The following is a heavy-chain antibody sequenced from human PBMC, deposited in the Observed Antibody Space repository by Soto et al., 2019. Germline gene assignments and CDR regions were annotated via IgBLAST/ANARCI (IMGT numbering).Heavy chain of an antibody. D-gene: IGHD2-15*01. Sequence: QMQLVQSGPEVKKPGTSVKVSCKASGFTFTSSAMQWVRQARGQRLEWIGWIVVGSGNTNYAQKFQERVTITRDMSTSTAYMELSSLRSEDTAVYYCAANLRGYCSGGSCQYYYGMDVWGQGTTVTVSS. V-gene: IGHV1-58*02. CDR3: AANLRGYCSGGSCQYYYGMDV. CDR1: GFTFTSSA. J-gene: IGHJ6*02. CDR2: IVVGSGNT.